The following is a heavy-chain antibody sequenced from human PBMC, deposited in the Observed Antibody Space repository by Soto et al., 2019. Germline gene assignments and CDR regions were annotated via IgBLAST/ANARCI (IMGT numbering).Heavy chain of an antibody. J-gene: IGHJ3*01. D-gene: IGHD2-8*01. V-gene: IGHV1-2*02. Sequence: QVQLVQSGAEVKKPGASVRISCKASGYSFTDFYIHWVRQAPGQGLEWLAWINPDSGGTKYIQKLQGTVTMTRDRSISTAYMELNRLRSDDTAVYFCARARFRMVTNAFDFWGQETIVTVSS. CDR3: ARARFRMVTNAFDF. CDR2: INPDSGGT. CDR1: GYSFTDFY.